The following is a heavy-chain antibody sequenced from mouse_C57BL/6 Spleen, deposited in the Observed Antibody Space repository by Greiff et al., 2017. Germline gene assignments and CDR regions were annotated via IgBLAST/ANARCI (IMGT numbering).Heavy chain of an antibody. Sequence: QVQLQQPGAELVKPGASVKMSCEASGYTFTSYWITWVKQGPGQGLEWIGDIYPGSGSTNYNEKFKSKATLTVDTSSSTAYMQISSLTSEDSAVYYCASSSSYEWYFDVWGTGTTVTVSS. CDR2: IYPGSGST. J-gene: IGHJ1*03. CDR3: ASSSSYEWYFDV. V-gene: IGHV1-55*01. CDR1: GYTFTSYW. D-gene: IGHD1-1*01.